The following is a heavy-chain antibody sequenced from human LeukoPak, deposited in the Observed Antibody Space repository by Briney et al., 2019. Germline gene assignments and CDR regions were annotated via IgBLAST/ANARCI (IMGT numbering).Heavy chain of an antibody. CDR1: GGSISSYY. Sequence: SETLSLTCTVSGGSISSYYWSRIRQPPGKGLEWMGYIYYSGRTNYNPSLKSRVTISVDTSKNQFSLKLSSVTAADTAVYYCARDIAAAGNLDYWGQGTLVTVSS. CDR3: ARDIAAAGNLDY. V-gene: IGHV4-59*01. CDR2: IYYSGRT. D-gene: IGHD6-13*01. J-gene: IGHJ4*02.